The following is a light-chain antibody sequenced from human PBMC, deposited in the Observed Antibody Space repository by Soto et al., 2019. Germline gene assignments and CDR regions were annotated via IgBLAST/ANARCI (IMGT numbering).Light chain of an antibody. CDR3: SSHTSSSTSYV. Sequence: QSVLTQPPSVSGSPGQSITVSCTGTSSDIGASNFVSWYQHLPGRAPKVMIYDVSNRPSGVSNRFSGSKSGNTASLTISGLQAEDEADYYCSSHTSSSTSYVFGTGTKGTAL. J-gene: IGLJ1*01. CDR1: SSDIGASNF. CDR2: DVS. V-gene: IGLV2-14*01.